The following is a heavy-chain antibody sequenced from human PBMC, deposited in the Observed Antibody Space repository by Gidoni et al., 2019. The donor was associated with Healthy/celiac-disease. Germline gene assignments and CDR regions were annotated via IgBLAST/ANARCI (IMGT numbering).Heavy chain of an antibody. J-gene: IGHJ4*02. CDR3: ARGEMATIRVDY. Sequence: QVLLVESGGGVVQPGMSLRLSCAASGFTFSSYGMHWVRQAPGKGLEWVAVIWYDGSNKYYADSVKGRFTITRDNSKNTLYLQMNSLRAEDTAVYYCARGEMATIRVDYWGQGTLVTVSS. CDR2: IWYDGSNK. D-gene: IGHD5-12*01. V-gene: IGHV3-33*01. CDR1: GFTFSSYG.